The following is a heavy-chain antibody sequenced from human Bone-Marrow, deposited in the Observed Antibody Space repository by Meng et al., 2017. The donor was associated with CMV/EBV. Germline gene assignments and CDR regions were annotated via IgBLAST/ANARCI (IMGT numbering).Heavy chain of an antibody. CDR2: IYSGGST. V-gene: IGHV3-66*02. Sequence: GGSLRLSCAASGFTVSSNYMSWVRQAPGKGLEWVSVIYSGGSTYYADSVKGRFTISRDNSKNTLYLQMNSLRAEDTAVYYCAREKYYYGSGSYYNSFLYYYGMDVWGQGTTVTFSS. CDR1: GFTVSSNY. J-gene: IGHJ6*02. D-gene: IGHD3-10*01. CDR3: AREKYYYGSGSYYNSFLYYYGMDV.